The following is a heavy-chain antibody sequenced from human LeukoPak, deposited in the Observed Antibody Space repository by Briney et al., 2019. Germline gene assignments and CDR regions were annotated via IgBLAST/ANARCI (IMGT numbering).Heavy chain of an antibody. J-gene: IGHJ4*02. D-gene: IGHD1-14*01. CDR1: GFTVITND. V-gene: IGHV3-53*01. CDR2: LYSDGNT. Sequence: GGSLRLSSAASGFTVITNDMTWGRQAPGKGLGWVSVLYSDGNTKYADSVQGRFTISRDNSKNTLYLEMNSLSPDDTAVYYCARGVEPLAANTLAYWGQGTLVTVSS. CDR3: ARGVEPLAANTLAY.